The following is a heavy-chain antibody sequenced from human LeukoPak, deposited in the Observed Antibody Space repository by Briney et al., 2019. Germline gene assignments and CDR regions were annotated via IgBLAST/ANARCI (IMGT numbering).Heavy chain of an antibody. J-gene: IGHJ4*02. CDR1: GFTFNNHW. V-gene: IGHV3-74*01. D-gene: IGHD2-8*02. CDR2: TNNDGRST. CDR3: ARDLLSCTGGYCAMVY. Sequence: AGGSLRLSCAASGFTFNNHWMHWVRQAPGKGLVWVSRTNNDGRSTAYADSVKGRFTISRDNAKNTLYLQLNSLRAEDTGVYYCARDLLSCTGGYCAMVYWGQGTLVTVSS.